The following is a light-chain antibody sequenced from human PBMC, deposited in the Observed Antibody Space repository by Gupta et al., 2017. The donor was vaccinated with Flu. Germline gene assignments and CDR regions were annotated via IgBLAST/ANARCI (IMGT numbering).Light chain of an antibody. Sequence: SSSNIGKNYVSWYQQLPGTAPKLLIYENYKRPSASPDRFSGSKSGTSATLGTTGLQTGDEADYFCGTWDSSRSAAVFGGATELTVL. CDR1: SSNIGKNY. CDR3: GTWDSSRSAAV. V-gene: IGLV1-51*02. J-gene: IGLJ3*02. CDR2: ENY.